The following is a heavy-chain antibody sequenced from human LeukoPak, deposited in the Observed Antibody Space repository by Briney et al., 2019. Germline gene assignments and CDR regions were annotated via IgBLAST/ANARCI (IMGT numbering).Heavy chain of an antibody. V-gene: IGHV3-74*01. J-gene: IGHJ1*01. CDR2: IKSDGST. Sequence: GGSLRLSCAASGFTFSRYLMHWVRQAPGKGLVRVSRIKSDGSTNYADSVKGRFTISRDNAKNTVSLQMNSLRAEDTGVYYCARAPAEIGGYYPEYFRHWGQGTLVTVSS. CDR1: GFTFSRYL. D-gene: IGHD3-22*01. CDR3: ARAPAEIGGYYPEYFRH.